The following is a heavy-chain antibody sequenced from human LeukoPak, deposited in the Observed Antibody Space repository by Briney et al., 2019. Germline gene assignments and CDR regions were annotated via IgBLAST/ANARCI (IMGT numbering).Heavy chain of an antibody. Sequence: GESLKISCKGSGYSFTSYWISWVRQMPGKGLEWMGRIDPSDSYTNYSPSFQGRVTISADKSISTAYLQWSSLKASDTAMYYCARHSSRGYCSGGSCYHRSNWFDPWGQGTLVTVSS. D-gene: IGHD2-15*01. CDR2: IDPSDSYT. CDR1: GYSFTSYW. CDR3: ARHSSRGYCSGGSCYHRSNWFDP. J-gene: IGHJ5*02. V-gene: IGHV5-10-1*01.